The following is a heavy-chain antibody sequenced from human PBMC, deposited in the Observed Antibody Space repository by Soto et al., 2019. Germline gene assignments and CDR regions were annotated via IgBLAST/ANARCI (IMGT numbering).Heavy chain of an antibody. CDR1: GGSISSYY. CDR2: IYYSGST. D-gene: IGHD3-22*01. CDR3: ARGLRSIIVVVPLLGRFDP. V-gene: IGHV4-59*12. Sequence: SETLSLTCTVSGGSISSYYWSWIRQPPGKGLEWIGYIYYSGSTNYNPSLKSRVTISVDTSKNQFSLKLSSVTAADTAVYYCARGLRSIIVVVPLLGRFDPWGQGTLVTVSS. J-gene: IGHJ5*02.